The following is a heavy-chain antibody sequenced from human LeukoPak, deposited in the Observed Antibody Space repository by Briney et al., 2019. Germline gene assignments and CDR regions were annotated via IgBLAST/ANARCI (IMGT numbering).Heavy chain of an antibody. D-gene: IGHD3-10*01. CDR1: GGSFSGYY. J-gene: IGHJ4*02. CDR2: INHSGGT. V-gene: IGHV4-34*01. CDR3: ARGVDYYGV. Sequence: KPSETLSLTCAVYGGSFSGYYWTWIRQPPVKGLEWIGEINHSGGTNYNPSLKSRVTISVDTSKKQFSLKLSSVTAADTAVYYCARGVDYYGVWGQGTLVTVSS.